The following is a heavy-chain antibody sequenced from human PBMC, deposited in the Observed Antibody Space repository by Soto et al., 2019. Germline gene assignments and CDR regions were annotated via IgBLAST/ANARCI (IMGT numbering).Heavy chain of an antibody. CDR3: ARGGLLPDY. CDR2: ISHSGST. CDR1: GGSISSGGYS. Sequence: QLQLQESGSGLVKPSQTLSLTCAVSGGSISSGGYSWSWIRQPPGKGLEWIGYISHSGSTYFNPSPKXRXTXXVDRPTNQFSLKLSSVTAADTAVYYCARGGLLPDYWGQGTLVTVSS. D-gene: IGHD6-19*01. V-gene: IGHV4-30-2*01. J-gene: IGHJ4*02.